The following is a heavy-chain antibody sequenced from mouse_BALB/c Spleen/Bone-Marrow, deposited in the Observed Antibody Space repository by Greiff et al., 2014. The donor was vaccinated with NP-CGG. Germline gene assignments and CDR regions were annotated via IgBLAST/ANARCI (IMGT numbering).Heavy chain of an antibody. CDR1: GFTFSSYG. CDR2: INNNGGST. J-gene: IGHJ1*01. CDR3: ARVCGWYFDV. V-gene: IGHV5-6-3*01. Sequence: EVQRVESGGGLVQPGGSLKLSCVASGFTFSSYGMSWVRQTPDKRLELVATINNNGGSTYYPDSVKGQFTISRDNAKNTLYLQMSSLKSEDTAMYYCARVCGWYFDVWGAGTTVTVSS.